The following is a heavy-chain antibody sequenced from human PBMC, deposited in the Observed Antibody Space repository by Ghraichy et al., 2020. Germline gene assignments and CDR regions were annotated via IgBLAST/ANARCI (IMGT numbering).Heavy chain of an antibody. J-gene: IGHJ4*02. Sequence: ESLKISCTVSGDSLSTFYWSWIRQPPGKGLEWIGYVYHSGTTSYNPSLKSRATMSVDTSKNQFSLRLRSVTAADTAVYYCARCSSWYYYFDLWGQGTPVTVSS. D-gene: IGHD6-13*01. CDR2: VYHSGTT. CDR1: GDSLSTFY. V-gene: IGHV4-59*01. CDR3: ARCSSWYYYFDL.